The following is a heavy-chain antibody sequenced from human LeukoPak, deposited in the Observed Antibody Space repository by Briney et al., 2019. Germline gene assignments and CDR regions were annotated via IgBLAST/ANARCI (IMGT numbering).Heavy chain of an antibody. CDR2: ISSSGSTI. D-gene: IGHD2-2*02. J-gene: IGHJ6*03. CDR3: ARDNLGYCSSTSCHSYYYYYMDV. CDR1: GFTFSDYY. V-gene: IGHV3-11*01. Sequence: GGSLRLSCAASGFTFSDYYMSWIRQAPGKGLEWVSCISSSGSTIYYADSVKGRFTISRDNAKNSLYLQMNSLRAEDTAVYYCARDNLGYCSSTSCHSYYYYYMDVWGKGTTVTVSS.